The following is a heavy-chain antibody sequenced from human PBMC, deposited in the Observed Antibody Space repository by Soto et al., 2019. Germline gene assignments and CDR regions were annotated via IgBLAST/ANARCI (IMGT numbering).Heavy chain of an antibody. CDR2: INHSGST. J-gene: IGHJ4*02. V-gene: IGHV4-34*01. CDR1: GGSFSGYY. CDR3: ARGYSGYDPFDY. Sequence: QVQLQQWGAGLLKPSETLSLTCAVYGGSFSGYYWSWIRQPPGKGLEWIGEINHSGSTNYNPSLKSRVTRSVDTPKNPFPLKLSSGPAADPAGYYCARGYSGYDPFDYWGQGTLVTVSS. D-gene: IGHD5-12*01.